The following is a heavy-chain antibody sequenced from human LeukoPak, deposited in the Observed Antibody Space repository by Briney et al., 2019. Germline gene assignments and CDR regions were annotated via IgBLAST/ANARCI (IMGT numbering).Heavy chain of an antibody. J-gene: IGHJ4*02. CDR1: GGSISSYY. CDR2: IYTSGST. V-gene: IGHV4-4*07. CDR3: ARDVPYYYGSGSYSYFDY. Sequence: SETLSLTCTVSGGSISSYYWSWIRQPAGKGLEWIGRIYTSGSTNYNPSLKSRVTMSVDTSKNQFSLKLSSVTAADTAAYYCARDVPYYYGSGSYSYFDYWGQGTLVTVSS. D-gene: IGHD3-10*01.